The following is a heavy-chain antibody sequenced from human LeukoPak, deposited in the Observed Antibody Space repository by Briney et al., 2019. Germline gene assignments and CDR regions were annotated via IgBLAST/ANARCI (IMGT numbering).Heavy chain of an antibody. D-gene: IGHD2-15*01. CDR2: IYTRGST. V-gene: IGHV4-4*07. CDR1: GGSINNYY. J-gene: IGHJ3*02. CDR3: ARGRYCSADICSGGDAFDI. Sequence: PSETLSLTCTVSGGSINNYYWSWIRQPAGKGLEWIGRIYTRGSTNYNPSLKSRVTMSVDTSKDQFSLKLSSVTAADTAVYYCARGRYCSADICSGGDAFDIWGQGTMVSVSS.